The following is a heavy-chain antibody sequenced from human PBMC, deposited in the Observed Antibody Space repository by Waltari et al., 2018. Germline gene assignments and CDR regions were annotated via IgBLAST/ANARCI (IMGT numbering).Heavy chain of an antibody. D-gene: IGHD5-18*01. Sequence: ESGGGSVQPGEPLRLSCRASGFNVGDHWMHWIRQVPGIGREWVSRINGDGSERNYADSGKGRFTVSSDTAENTVYLQLTSLQVEDTAMYHCVRATGNSYGYGHFDYWGQGTPVTVS. V-gene: IGHV3-74*01. CDR2: INGDGSER. CDR1: GFNVGDHW. J-gene: IGHJ4*02. CDR3: VRATGNSYGYGHFDY.